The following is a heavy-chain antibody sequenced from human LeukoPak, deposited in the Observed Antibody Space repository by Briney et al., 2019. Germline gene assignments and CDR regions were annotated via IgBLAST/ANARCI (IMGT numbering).Heavy chain of an antibody. CDR1: GFTFSSYW. J-gene: IGHJ3*02. V-gene: IGHV3-7*01. CDR2: IKQDGSEK. CDR3: ARDSGESDYYDSSGYYYGVSTDDAFDI. Sequence: GGSLRLSCAASGFTFSSYWMSWVRQAPGKGLEWVANIKQDGSEKYYVDSVKGRFTISRDNAKNSLYLQMNSLRAEDTAVYYCARDSGESDYYDSSGYYYGVSTDDAFDIWGQGTMVTVSS. D-gene: IGHD3-22*01.